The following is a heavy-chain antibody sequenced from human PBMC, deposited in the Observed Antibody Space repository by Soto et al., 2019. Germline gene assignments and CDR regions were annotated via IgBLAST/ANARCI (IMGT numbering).Heavy chain of an antibody. CDR1: GGTFSNYA. CDR2: IIPIFGTA. D-gene: IGHD2-15*01. CDR3: AGYCSGGSCSGSWGFDP. V-gene: IGHV1-69*01. J-gene: IGHJ5*02. Sequence: QVQLVQSGAEVKKPGSSVKVSCKASGGTFSNYAISWVRQAPGQGLEWMGGIIPIFGTANYAQKFQGRVTITADESTSTAYMELSSLRSEDTAVYYCAGYCSGGSCSGSWGFDPWGQGTLVTVSS.